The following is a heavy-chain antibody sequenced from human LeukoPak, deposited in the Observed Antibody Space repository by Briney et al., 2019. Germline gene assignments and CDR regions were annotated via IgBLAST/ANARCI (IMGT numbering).Heavy chain of an antibody. CDR2: IWYDGSNK. CDR3: ARSYYDKEAYYYYGMDV. Sequence: GGSLRLSCAASGFTFSSYWMTWVRQAPGKGLEWVAVIWYDGSNKYYADSVKGRFTISRDSSKNTLYLQMNSLRAEDTAVYYCARSYYDKEAYYYYGMDVWGQGTTVTVSS. J-gene: IGHJ6*01. V-gene: IGHV3-33*08. CDR1: GFTFSSYW. D-gene: IGHD3-22*01.